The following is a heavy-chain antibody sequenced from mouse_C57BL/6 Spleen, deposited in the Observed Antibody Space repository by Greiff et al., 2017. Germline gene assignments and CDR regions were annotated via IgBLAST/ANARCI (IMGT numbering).Heavy chain of an antibody. Sequence: QVQLQQSGPELVKPGASVKISCKASGYAFSSSWMNWVKQRPGRGLEWIGRIYPGDGGTNYNGKFKGKATLTADKSSSTAYMQLSSLTSEDSAVYFCACENGSSYSFADWGQGTTLTVSS. V-gene: IGHV1-82*01. J-gene: IGHJ2*01. CDR1: GYAFSSSW. CDR2: IYPGDGGT. CDR3: ACENGSSYSFAD. D-gene: IGHD1-1*01.